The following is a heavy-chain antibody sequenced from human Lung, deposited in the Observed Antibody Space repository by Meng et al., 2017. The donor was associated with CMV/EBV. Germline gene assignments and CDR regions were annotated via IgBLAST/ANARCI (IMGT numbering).Heavy chain of an antibody. D-gene: IGHD2-2*01. CDR2: ISGSSRGT. Sequence: GESLKISCAATGFTFSTYVMTWVRQAPGKGLEWVSSISGSSRGTYFADSVKGRFTTSRDNSKKMLYVQMNSLRVDDTAIYYCARGRVSAAYDAFDIWGQGXMVTASS. CDR1: GFTFSTYV. CDR3: ARGRVSAAYDAFDI. J-gene: IGHJ3*02. V-gene: IGHV3-23*01.